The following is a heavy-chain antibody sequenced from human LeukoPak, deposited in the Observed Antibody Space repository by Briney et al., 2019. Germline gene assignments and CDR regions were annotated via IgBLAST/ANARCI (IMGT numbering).Heavy chain of an antibody. V-gene: IGHV1-69*04. D-gene: IGHD3-10*01. Sequence: ASVKVSCKASGGTFSSYAISWVRQAPGQGLEWMGRIIPIFGIANYAQKFQGRVTITADKSTSTAYMELSSLRSEDTAVYYCARCPPGGSGSYTLCYGMDVWGQGTTVTVCS. J-gene: IGHJ6*02. CDR2: IIPIFGIA. CDR3: ARCPPGGSGSYTLCYGMDV. CDR1: GGTFSSYA.